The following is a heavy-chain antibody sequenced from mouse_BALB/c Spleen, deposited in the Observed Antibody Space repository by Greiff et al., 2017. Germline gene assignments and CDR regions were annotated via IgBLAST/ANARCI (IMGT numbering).Heavy chain of an antibody. CDR1: GFTFSSYG. D-gene: IGHD2-1*01. CDR2: ISSGGSYT. V-gene: IGHV5-6*01. J-gene: IGHJ3*01. Sequence: VQLQQSGGDLVKPGGSLKLSCAASGFTFSSYGMSWVRQTPDKRLEWVATISSGGSYTYYPDSVKGRFTISRDNAKNTLYLQMSSLKSEDTAMYYCARGDHGNPFAYWGQGTLVTVSA. CDR3: ARGDHGNPFAY.